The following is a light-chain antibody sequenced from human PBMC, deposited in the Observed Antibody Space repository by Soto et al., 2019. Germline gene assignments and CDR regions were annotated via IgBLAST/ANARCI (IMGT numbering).Light chain of an antibody. V-gene: IGKV1-13*02. CDR3: QQRSNWIT. Sequence: AIQLTQSPTSLSASVGDRVTITCRASQGISSYLAWYQQKPGKAPKLMIYDASSLESGVPSRFSGSGSGTDFTLTISSLEPEDFAGYYCQQRSNWITFGQGTRLEIK. CDR2: DAS. J-gene: IGKJ5*01. CDR1: QGISSY.